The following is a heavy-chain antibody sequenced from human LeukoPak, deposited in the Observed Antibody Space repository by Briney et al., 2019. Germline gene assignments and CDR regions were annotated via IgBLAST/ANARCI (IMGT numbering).Heavy chain of an antibody. Sequence: GGSLRLSCAASGFTFSNSGMTWVRQAPGKGLEWVSVISASGDSAYCGDSVKGRFTVSRDNSKNTLYLQIDSLRAEDSAIYYCVQGGWLDYWGQGTLVTVSS. J-gene: IGHJ4*02. CDR1: GFTFSNSG. V-gene: IGHV3-23*01. CDR2: ISASGDSA. D-gene: IGHD6-19*01. CDR3: VQGGWLDY.